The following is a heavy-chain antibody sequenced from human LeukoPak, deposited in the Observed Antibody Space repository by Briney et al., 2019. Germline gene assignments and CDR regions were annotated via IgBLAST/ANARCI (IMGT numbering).Heavy chain of an antibody. CDR2: MYPGDSHT. Sequence: GESLKISCKGSAYNFAKYWIVWVCQMPGKGLEWMGIMYPGDSHTRYSPSFQGQVTISTDKSISTAYLQWSSLQASDTAMYYCARSRLPYTNTWYPAALDIWGQGTMVTVSS. CDR3: ARSRLPYTNTWYPAALDI. J-gene: IGHJ3*02. CDR1: AYNFAKYW. V-gene: IGHV5-51*01. D-gene: IGHD6-13*01.